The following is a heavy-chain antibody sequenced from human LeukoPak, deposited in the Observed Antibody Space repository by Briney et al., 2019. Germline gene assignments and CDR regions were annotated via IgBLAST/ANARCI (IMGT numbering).Heavy chain of an antibody. Sequence: SETLSLTCTVSGGSISSGDYYWSWIRQPPGKGLEWIGYIYYSGSTYYNPSLKSRVTISVDTSKNQFSLKLSSVTAADTAVYYCAREEAIAAAGIDYWGQGTLVTVSS. CDR3: AREEAIAAAGIDY. D-gene: IGHD6-13*01. CDR2: IYYSGST. V-gene: IGHV4-30-4*08. J-gene: IGHJ4*02. CDR1: GGSISSGDYY.